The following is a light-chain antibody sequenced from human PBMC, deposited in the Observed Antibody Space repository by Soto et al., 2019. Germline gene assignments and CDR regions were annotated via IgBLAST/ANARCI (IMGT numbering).Light chain of an antibody. V-gene: IGLV2-14*03. J-gene: IGLJ1*01. Sequence: QSVLTQPASVSGSPGQSITISCSGTSSDISSYNHVAWYQQFPGKSPKLMIYAVSDRPSGVSDRFSGSKSGITASLTISGLQTEDEADYYCISYTDRQSYLFGTGTKV. CDR2: AVS. CDR1: SSDISSYNH. CDR3: ISYTDRQSYL.